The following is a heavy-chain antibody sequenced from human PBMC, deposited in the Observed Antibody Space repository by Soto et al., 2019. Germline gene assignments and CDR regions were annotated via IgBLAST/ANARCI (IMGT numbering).Heavy chain of an antibody. CDR2: ISGSGGST. Sequence: GGSLRLSCAASGFTFSSYAMSWVRQAPGKGLEWVSAISGSGGSTYYADSVKGRFTISRDNSKNTLYLQMNSLRAVDTAVYYCAKVRSGEFLEWLPDYWGQGTLVTVSS. V-gene: IGHV3-23*01. CDR3: AKVRSGEFLEWLPDY. D-gene: IGHD3-3*01. J-gene: IGHJ4*02. CDR1: GFTFSSYA.